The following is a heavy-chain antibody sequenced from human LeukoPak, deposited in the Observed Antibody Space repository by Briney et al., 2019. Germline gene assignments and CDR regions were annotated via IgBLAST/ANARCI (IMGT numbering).Heavy chain of an antibody. CDR3: ARELDSSSWSLFDY. CDR2: IYYSGST. Sequence: SETLSLTCTVSGGSISSGGYYWSWIRQHPGKGLEWIGYIYYSGSTYYNPSLKSRVTISVDTSKNQFSLKLSPVTAADTAVYYCARELDSSSWSLFDYWGQGTLVTVSS. J-gene: IGHJ4*02. V-gene: IGHV4-31*03. CDR1: GGSISSGGYY. D-gene: IGHD6-13*01.